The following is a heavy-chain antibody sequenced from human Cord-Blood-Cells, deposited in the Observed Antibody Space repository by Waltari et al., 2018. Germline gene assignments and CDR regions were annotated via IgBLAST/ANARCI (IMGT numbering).Heavy chain of an antibody. Sequence: GLEWMGGFDPEDGETIYAQKFQGRVTMTEDTSTDTAYMELSRLRSEDTAVYYCATEPYFYWGQGTLVTVSS. CDR2: FDPEDGET. J-gene: IGHJ4*02. D-gene: IGHD3-9*01. V-gene: IGHV1-24*01. CDR3: ATEPYFY.